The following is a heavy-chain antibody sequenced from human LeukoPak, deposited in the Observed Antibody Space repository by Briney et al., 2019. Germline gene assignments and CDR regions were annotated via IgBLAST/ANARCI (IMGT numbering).Heavy chain of an antibody. V-gene: IGHV3-21*01. D-gene: IGHD2-15*01. CDR1: GFTFSSYS. Sequence: GGSLRLSCAASGFTFSSYSKNWVRQAPGKGLEWVSSISSSSSYIYYADSVKGRFTISRDNAKNSLYLQMNSLRAEDTAVYYCARGSPCSGGSCYRNYYYYGMDVWGQGTTVTVSS. CDR2: ISSSSSYI. CDR3: ARGSPCSGGSCYRNYYYYGMDV. J-gene: IGHJ6*02.